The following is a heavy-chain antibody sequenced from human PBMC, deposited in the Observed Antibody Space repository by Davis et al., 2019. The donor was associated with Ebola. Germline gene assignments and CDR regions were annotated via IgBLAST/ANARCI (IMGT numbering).Heavy chain of an antibody. J-gene: IGHJ6*03. V-gene: IGHV3-20*04. Sequence: PGGSLRLSCAASGFTFADYGMSWVRQAPGKGLEWVSGINWNGGSTGYADSVKGRFTISRDNAKNSLYLQMNSLRAEDTALYYCARGPSSGWYWYYYYYMDVWGKGTTVTVSS. CDR1: GFTFADYG. D-gene: IGHD6-19*01. CDR2: INWNGGST. CDR3: ARGPSSGWYWYYYYYMDV.